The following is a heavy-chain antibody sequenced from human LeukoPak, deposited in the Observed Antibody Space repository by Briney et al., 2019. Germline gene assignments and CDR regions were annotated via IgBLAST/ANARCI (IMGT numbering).Heavy chain of an antibody. CDR3: AGWPMFSDAFHI. D-gene: IGHD3-10*02. CDR2: IKQDGSEK. J-gene: IGHJ3*02. Sequence: GGSLRLSCAVSGFTFSRYWMSWVRQAPGKGLEWVANIKQDGSEKYYVDSVKGRFTISRDNAKNSPYLQMNSLRAEDTAVYYCAGWPMFSDAFHIWGQGTMVTASS. CDR1: GFTFSRYW. V-gene: IGHV3-7*01.